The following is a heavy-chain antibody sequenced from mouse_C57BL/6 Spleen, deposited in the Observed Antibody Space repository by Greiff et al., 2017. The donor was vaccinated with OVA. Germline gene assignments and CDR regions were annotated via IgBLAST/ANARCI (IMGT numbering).Heavy chain of an antibody. CDR1: GYTFTSYW. J-gene: IGHJ4*01. D-gene: IGHD1-3*01. Sequence: QVQLQQPGAELVKPGASVKLSCKASGYTFTSYWMQWVKQRPGQGLEWIGEIDPSDSYTNYNQKFKGKATLTVDTSSSTAYMQLSSLTTEDYSVYYYGRRATNQVYAMDYWGQGTSVTVSS. CDR2: IDPSDSYT. V-gene: IGHV1-50*01. CDR3: GRRATNQVYAMDY.